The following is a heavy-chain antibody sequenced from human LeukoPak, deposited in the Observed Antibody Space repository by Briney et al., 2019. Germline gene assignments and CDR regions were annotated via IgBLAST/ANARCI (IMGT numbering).Heavy chain of an antibody. CDR1: GGSISGGGYY. D-gene: IGHD3-9*01. J-gene: IGHJ3*02. CDR2: IYYSGST. V-gene: IGHV4-31*03. Sequence: SETLSLTCTVSGGSISGGGYYWSWIRQHPGKGLEWIGYIYYSGSTYYNPSLKSRVTISVDTSKNQFSLKLSSVTAADTAVYYCARVGDILTGYHDAFDIWGQGTMVTVSS. CDR3: ARVGDILTGYHDAFDI.